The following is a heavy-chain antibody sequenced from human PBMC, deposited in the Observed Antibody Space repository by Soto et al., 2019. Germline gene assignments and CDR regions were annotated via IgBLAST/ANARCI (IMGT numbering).Heavy chain of an antibody. V-gene: IGHV3-21*01. CDR2: ISSSSSYI. J-gene: IGHJ5*02. CDR3: ARDRAGGMATITPWFDP. Sequence: GGSLRLSCAASGFTFSSYSMNWVRQAPGKGLEWVSSISSSSSYIYYADSVKGRFTISRDNAKNSLYLQMNSLRAEDTAVYYCARDRAGGMATITPWFDPWGQGTLVTVSS. CDR1: GFTFSSYS. D-gene: IGHD5-12*01.